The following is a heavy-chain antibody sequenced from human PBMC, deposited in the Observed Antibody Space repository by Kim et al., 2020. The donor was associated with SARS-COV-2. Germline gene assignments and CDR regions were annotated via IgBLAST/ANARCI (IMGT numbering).Heavy chain of an antibody. Sequence: ASVKVSCKASGYTFTSYAMHWVRQAPGQRLEWMGWINAGNGNTKYSQKFQGRVTITRDTSASTAYMELSSLRSEDTAVYYCARVYCSGGSCYYGIDVWGQGPTVTVSS. V-gene: IGHV1-3*01. CDR2: INAGNGNT. J-gene: IGHJ6*02. CDR3: ARVYCSGGSCYYGIDV. D-gene: IGHD2-15*01. CDR1: GYTFTSYA.